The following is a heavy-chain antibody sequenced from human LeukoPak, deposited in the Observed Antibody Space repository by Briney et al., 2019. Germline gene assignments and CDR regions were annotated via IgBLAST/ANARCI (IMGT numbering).Heavy chain of an antibody. Sequence: GGSLRLSCAASGFTFSSYSMNWVRQAPGKGLEWVSYISRSSSTIYYADSVKGRFTISRDNAKNSLYLQMNSLRAEDTAVYYCARDGIVVVPAAMSISYYMDVWGKGTTVTVSS. V-gene: IGHV3-48*01. CDR1: GFTFSSYS. CDR2: ISRSSSTI. D-gene: IGHD2-2*01. CDR3: ARDGIVVVPAAMSISYYMDV. J-gene: IGHJ6*03.